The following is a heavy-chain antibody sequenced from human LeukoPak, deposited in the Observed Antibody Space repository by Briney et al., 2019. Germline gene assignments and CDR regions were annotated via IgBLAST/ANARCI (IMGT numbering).Heavy chain of an antibody. V-gene: IGHV3-23*01. Sequence: GGSLRLSCAASGFSFSTYVMSWVRQAPGKGLEWVSGISGSAGTTYYAGSVKGRFTISRDNSKNTLYLQMNSLRAEDTAVYYCAKDQTVGDGHIDFEYWGQGTLVTVSS. CDR2: ISGSAGTT. J-gene: IGHJ4*02. D-gene: IGHD5-24*01. CDR3: AKDQTVGDGHIDFEY. CDR1: GFSFSTYV.